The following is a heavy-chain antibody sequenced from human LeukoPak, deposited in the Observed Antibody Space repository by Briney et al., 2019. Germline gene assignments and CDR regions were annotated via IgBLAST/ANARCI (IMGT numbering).Heavy chain of an antibody. CDR3: ATGVGCSNRRVFDY. D-gene: IGHD4-4*01. CDR2: IYHSGST. CDR1: GGSISSGGYS. J-gene: IGHJ4*02. Sequence: SETLSLTCAVSGGSISSGGYSWSWIRQPPGKGLEWIGYIYHSGSTYYNPSLKSRVTISVDRSKNQFSLKLSSVTAADTAVYYCATGVGCSNRRVFDYWGQGTLVTVSS. V-gene: IGHV4-30-2*01.